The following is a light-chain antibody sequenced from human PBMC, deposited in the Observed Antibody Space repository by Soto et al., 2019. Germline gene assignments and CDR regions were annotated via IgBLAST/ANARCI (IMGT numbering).Light chain of an antibody. CDR3: QHYVTSLTT. Sequence: EFLLTQSTGPLSLSPVERFTLSFMTSQSINSNFLSWFQQKPGQAPRRLIYGASSRATGIPDRFSGRGFGTDFTLTISRLEPEDFAVYYCQHYVTSLTTFGQGTKVDI. J-gene: IGKJ1*01. CDR2: GAS. V-gene: IGKV3-20*01. CDR1: QSINSNF.